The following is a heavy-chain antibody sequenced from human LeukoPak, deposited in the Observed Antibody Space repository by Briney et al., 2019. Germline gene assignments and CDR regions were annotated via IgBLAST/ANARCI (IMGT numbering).Heavy chain of an antibody. CDR1: GFTFSSYA. D-gene: IGHD3-10*01. CDR3: AKDLPGTGIYGY. Sequence: PGRSLRLSCAASGFTFSSYAMHWVRQAPGKGLVWVSRINSDGSSTSYADSVKGRFTISRDNAKNTLYLQMNSLRAEDTAVYYCAKDLPGTGIYGYWGQGTLVTVSS. J-gene: IGHJ4*02. CDR2: INSDGSST. V-gene: IGHV3-74*01.